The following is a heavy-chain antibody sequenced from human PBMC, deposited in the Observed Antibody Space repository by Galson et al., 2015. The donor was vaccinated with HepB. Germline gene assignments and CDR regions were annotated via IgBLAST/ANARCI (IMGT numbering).Heavy chain of an antibody. CDR2: IYYSGST. CDR3: ARLVVGTNWYFDL. CDR1: GDSISGYY. Sequence: ETLSLTCTVSGDSISGYYGSWIRQPPGKGLEWIGYIYYSGSTNYNPSLKGRVTISVDTSKNQFSLRLTSVTAADTAMYYCARLVVGTNWYFDLWGRGTLVTVSS. V-gene: IGHV4-59*01. D-gene: IGHD1-26*01. J-gene: IGHJ2*01.